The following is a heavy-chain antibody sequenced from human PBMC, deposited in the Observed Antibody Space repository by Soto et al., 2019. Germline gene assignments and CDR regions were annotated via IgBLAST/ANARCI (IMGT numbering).Heavy chain of an antibody. CDR2: IWYDGSNK. J-gene: IGHJ4*02. V-gene: IGHV3-33*01. D-gene: IGHD3-10*01. CDR3: ARDLAGPFDY. Sequence: QVQLVESGGGVVQPGRSLRLSCAASGFTFSRYGMHWVRQAPGKGLEWVAVIWYDGSNKYYADSVKGRFTISRDNSKNTLYLKMNSLRAEDTAVYYCARDLAGPFDYWGQGTLVTVSS. CDR1: GFTFSRYG.